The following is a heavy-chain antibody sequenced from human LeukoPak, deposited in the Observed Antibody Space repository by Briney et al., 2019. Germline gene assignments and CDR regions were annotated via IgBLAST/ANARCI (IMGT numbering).Heavy chain of an antibody. D-gene: IGHD6-6*01. CDR3: ASKTLAARQAF. Sequence: PGRSLRLSCAASGFAVSSTYMNWVRQAPGKGLEWVSLINSGGSTYYADSVKGRFTISRDNSKNTLYLQMNSLRAEDTAVYYCASKTLAARQAFWGQGTLVTVSS. J-gene: IGHJ4*02. V-gene: IGHV3-53*01. CDR2: INSGGST. CDR1: GFAVSSTY.